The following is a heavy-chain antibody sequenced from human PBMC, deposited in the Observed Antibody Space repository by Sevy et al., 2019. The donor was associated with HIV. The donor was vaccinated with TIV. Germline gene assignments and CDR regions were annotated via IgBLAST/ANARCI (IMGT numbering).Heavy chain of an antibody. Sequence: SETLSLTCTVSGGSISTYYWSWIRQPPGKGLEWIGYIYYSGTTNYNPSLKSRVTMSVDTSKNQFSLKLSSVTAADTAVYYCARGPRYCSGGSCYLGYWGQGTLVTVSS. V-gene: IGHV4-59*12. J-gene: IGHJ4*02. CDR3: ARGPRYCSGGSCYLGY. CDR1: GGSISTYY. CDR2: IYYSGTT. D-gene: IGHD2-15*01.